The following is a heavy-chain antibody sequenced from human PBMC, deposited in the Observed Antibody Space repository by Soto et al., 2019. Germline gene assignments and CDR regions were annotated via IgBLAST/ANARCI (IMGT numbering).Heavy chain of an antibody. D-gene: IGHD3-22*01. Sequence: SETLPSPALSLVAPSAVVITTGVGSASPQGRAWSGLGTSNSGSTYYNPSLKSRVTISVDTSKNQFSLKLSSVTAADTAVYYCARGPLYYYDSSDYSPYYFDYWGQGTLVTVSS. CDR2: SNSGST. CDR1: VAPSAVVITT. J-gene: IGHJ4*02. CDR3: ARGPLYYYDSSDYSPYYFDY. V-gene: IGHV4-30-4*01.